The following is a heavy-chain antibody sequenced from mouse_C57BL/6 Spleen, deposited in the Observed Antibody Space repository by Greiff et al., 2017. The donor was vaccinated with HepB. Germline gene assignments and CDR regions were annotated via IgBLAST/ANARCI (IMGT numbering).Heavy chain of an antibody. CDR3: AIRIHYAMDY. V-gene: IGHV1-50*01. J-gene: IGHJ4*01. CDR1: GYTFTSYW. CDR2: IDPSDSYT. Sequence: QVQLQQPGAELVKPGASVKLSCKASGYTFTSYWMQWVKQRPGQGLEWIGEIDPSDSYTNYNQKFKGKATLTVDKSSSTAYMQLSSLTSEDSAVYYCAIRIHYAMDYWGQGTSVTVSS.